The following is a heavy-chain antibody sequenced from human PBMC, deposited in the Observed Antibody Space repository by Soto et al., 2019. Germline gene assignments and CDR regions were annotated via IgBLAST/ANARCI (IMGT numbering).Heavy chain of an antibody. CDR1: GGSISSYY. CDR2: VENSGST. CDR3: ARERGDSHWIDP. Sequence: SETLSLTCTISGGSISSYYWRWIRQTPGKGLEWIGNVENSGSTEYNPSLKSRVTISVDTSKNQFSLKLSSVTGADTAVYYCARERGDSHWIDPWGQGTLVTVSS. V-gene: IGHV4-59*12. J-gene: IGHJ5*02. D-gene: IGHD2-21*01.